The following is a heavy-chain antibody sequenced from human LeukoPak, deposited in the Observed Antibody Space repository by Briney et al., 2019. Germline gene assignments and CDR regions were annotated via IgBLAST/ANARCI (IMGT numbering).Heavy chain of an antibody. V-gene: IGHV3-21*01. J-gene: IGHJ4*02. D-gene: IGHD3-10*01. CDR2: ISSSSSYI. CDR3: ARGALWFGELLPYYFDY. CDR1: GFTSSSYS. Sequence: GGSLRLSCAASGFTSSSYSMNWVRQAPGKGLEWVSSISSSSSYIYYADSVKGRFTISRDNAKNSLYLQMNSLRAEDTAVYYCARGALWFGELLPYYFDYWGQGTLVTVSS.